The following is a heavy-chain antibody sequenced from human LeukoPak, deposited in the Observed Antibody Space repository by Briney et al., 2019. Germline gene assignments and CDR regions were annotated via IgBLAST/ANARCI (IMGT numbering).Heavy chain of an antibody. CDR3: ATRPGYNNG. D-gene: IGHD6-19*01. V-gene: IGHV3-48*03. Sequence: KAGGSLRLSCAASGFTFSTYEMNWVRQAPRKGLEWVSYSSSSGGTTHYADSVKGRFTISRDNAKSSLYLQMNSLRAEDTAVYYCATRPGYNNGWGQGTLVTVSS. CDR2: SSSSGGTT. CDR1: GFTFSTYE. J-gene: IGHJ4*02.